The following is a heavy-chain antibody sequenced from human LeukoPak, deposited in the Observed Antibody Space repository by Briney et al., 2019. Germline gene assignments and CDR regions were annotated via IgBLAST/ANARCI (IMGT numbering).Heavy chain of an antibody. D-gene: IGHD3-3*01. J-gene: IGHJ5*02. CDR3: ARDPHAPTIFGVFDP. Sequence: SETLSLTCSVSGGSLSGFYWGWIRQPAGKGLEWIGRIYTSGSSDYNPSLKSQVTMSVDTSKNQFSLKLSSVTAADTAVYYCARDPHAPTIFGVFDPWGQGTLVTVSS. V-gene: IGHV4-4*07. CDR1: GGSLSGFY. CDR2: IYTSGSS.